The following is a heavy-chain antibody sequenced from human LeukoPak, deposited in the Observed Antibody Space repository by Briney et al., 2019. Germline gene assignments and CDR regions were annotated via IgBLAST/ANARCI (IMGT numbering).Heavy chain of an antibody. J-gene: IGHJ4*02. D-gene: IGHD2-15*01. Sequence: TGGSLRLSCAASGFTFSSYSMNWVRQAPGKGLEWVSSISSSSSYIYYADSVKGRFTISRDNAKNSLYLQMNSLRAEDTAAYYCARDRCGGSCYLDYWGQGTLVTVSS. V-gene: IGHV3-21*01. CDR3: ARDRCGGSCYLDY. CDR1: GFTFSSYS. CDR2: ISSSSSYI.